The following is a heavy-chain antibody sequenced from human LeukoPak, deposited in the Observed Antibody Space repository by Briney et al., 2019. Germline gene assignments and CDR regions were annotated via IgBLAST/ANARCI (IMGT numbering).Heavy chain of an antibody. CDR2: INHSGST. CDR1: GGSFSGYY. J-gene: IGHJ4*02. Sequence: SETLSLTCAVYGGSFSGYYWSWIRQPPGKGLEWIGEINHSGSTNYNPSLKSRVTISVDTSKNQFSLKLSSVTAADTAVYYCARVLKYYYDSSGCTFDYWGQGTLVTVSS. V-gene: IGHV4-34*01. D-gene: IGHD3-22*01. CDR3: ARVLKYYYDSSGCTFDY.